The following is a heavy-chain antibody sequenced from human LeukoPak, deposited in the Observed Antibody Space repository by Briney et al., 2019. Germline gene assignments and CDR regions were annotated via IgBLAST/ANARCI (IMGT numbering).Heavy chain of an antibody. D-gene: IGHD5-24*01. CDR2: IYYSGST. CDR1: GGSISSSSYY. CDR3: ARGGEMATIDAFDI. J-gene: IGHJ3*02. Sequence: SETLSLTCTVSGGSISSSSYYWGWIRQPPGKGLEWIGSIYYSGSTYYNPSLKSRVTISVDTSKNQFSLKLSPVTAADTAVYYCARGGEMATIDAFDIWGQGTMVTVSS. V-gene: IGHV4-39*01.